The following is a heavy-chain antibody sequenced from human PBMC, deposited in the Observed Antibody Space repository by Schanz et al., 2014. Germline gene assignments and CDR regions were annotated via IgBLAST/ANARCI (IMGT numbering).Heavy chain of an antibody. CDR2: TGYDGNNK. CDR1: GFTFSRYG. V-gene: IGHV3-33*01. Sequence: QVQLVESGGGVVQPGRSLRLSCAASGFTFSRYGMHWVRQAPGKGLEWVAATGYDGNNKYYVDSVKGRFTISRDNSKNTLYLQVNSLRAEDTAVYYCVRDLGGDQTDYWGQGTLVTVSS. D-gene: IGHD4-17*01. J-gene: IGHJ4*02. CDR3: VRDLGGDQTDY.